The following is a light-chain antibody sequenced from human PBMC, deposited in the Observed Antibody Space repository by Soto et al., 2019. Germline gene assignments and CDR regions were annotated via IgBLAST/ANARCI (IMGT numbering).Light chain of an antibody. V-gene: IGLV2-8*01. Sequence: QSVLTQPRSASGSPGQSVTISCTGTSSDVGAYKYVSWYQQYPGKAPKLMIYEVTKRPSGVPDRFSGSKSGNTASLTVSGLQAEDEADYYCTSYVGNDIWVFGGGTQLTVL. J-gene: IGLJ3*02. CDR3: TSYVGNDIWV. CDR2: EVT. CDR1: SSDVGAYKY.